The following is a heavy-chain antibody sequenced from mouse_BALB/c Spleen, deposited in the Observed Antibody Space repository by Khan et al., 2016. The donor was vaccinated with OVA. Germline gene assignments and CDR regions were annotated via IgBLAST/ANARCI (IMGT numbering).Heavy chain of an antibody. CDR2: ISYSGST. CDR3: ARTARIKY. Sequence: EVQLQESVPGLVKPSQSLSLTCTVTGYSITSGYGWNWIRQFPGNKLEWMGYISYSGSTNYNPSLKSRISITRDTSNNQFFLQLNSVTTEDTATYYCARTARIKYWGQGTTLTVSS. CDR1: GYSITSGYG. J-gene: IGHJ2*01. D-gene: IGHD1-2*01. V-gene: IGHV3-2*02.